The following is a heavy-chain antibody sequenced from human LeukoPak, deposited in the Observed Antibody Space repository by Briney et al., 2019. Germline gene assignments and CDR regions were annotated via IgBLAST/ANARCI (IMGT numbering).Heavy chain of an antibody. J-gene: IGHJ4*02. D-gene: IGHD4-23*01. Sequence: SETLSLTCAVYGGSFSGYYWSWIRQPPGKGLEWIGEINHSGSTNYNPSLKSRVTISVDTSKNQFSLKLSSVTAADTAVYYCARGSTVVTFDYWGQGTLVTVSS. CDR3: ARGSTVVTFDY. CDR1: GGSFSGYY. V-gene: IGHV4-34*01. CDR2: INHSGST.